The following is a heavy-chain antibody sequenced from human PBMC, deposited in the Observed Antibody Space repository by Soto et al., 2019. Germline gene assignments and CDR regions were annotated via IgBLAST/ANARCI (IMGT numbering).Heavy chain of an antibody. V-gene: IGHV4-30-4*06. CDR3: FFFQAEDGIRDTLPVSAFLLNRSSDL. Sequence: PGKGLEWIGYIYYSGSTYYNPSLKSRVTISVDTSKNQFSVKLSSVTAADTAVYYFFFFQAEDGIRDTLPVSAFLLNRSSDL. CDR2: IYYSGST. J-gene: IGHJ2*01. D-gene: IGHD2-15*01.